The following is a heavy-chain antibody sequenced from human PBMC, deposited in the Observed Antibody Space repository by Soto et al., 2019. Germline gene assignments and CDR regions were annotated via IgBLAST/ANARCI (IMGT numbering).Heavy chain of an antibody. V-gene: IGHV3-23*01. D-gene: IGHD3-10*01. Sequence: GSLRLSCAASGFTFSSYAMSWVRQAPGKGLEWVSAISGSGGSTYYADSVKGRFTISRDNSKNTLYLQMNSLRVEDTAVYYCARDSYGSGTPPGPYDLWGQGTLVTVSS. CDR2: ISGSGGST. J-gene: IGHJ4*02. CDR3: ARDSYGSGTPPGPYDL. CDR1: GFTFSSYA.